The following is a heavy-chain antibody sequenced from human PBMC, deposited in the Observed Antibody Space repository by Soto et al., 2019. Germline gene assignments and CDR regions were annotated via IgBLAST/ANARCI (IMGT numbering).Heavy chain of an antibody. Sequence: ASVKVSCKASGYTFTSYAMHWVRQAPGQRLEWMGWINAGNGNTKYSQKFQGRVTITRDASASTAYMELSSLRSEDTAVYYCARGVAPYYFDYWGQGTLVTVSS. D-gene: IGHD2-15*01. CDR3: ARGVAPYYFDY. CDR2: INAGNGNT. V-gene: IGHV1-3*01. CDR1: GYTFTSYA. J-gene: IGHJ4*02.